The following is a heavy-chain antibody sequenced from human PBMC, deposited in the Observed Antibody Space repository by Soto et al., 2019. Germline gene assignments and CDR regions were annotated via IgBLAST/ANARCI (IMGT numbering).Heavy chain of an antibody. Sequence: EVQVLESGGGLVQPGGSLRLSCEGSGFTVSSHAMTWIRQAPGKGPEWVSTITADGGTYYADSVKGRFAMSRDTSESTRYLQMISLGAEDTAAYYCAPHVSCSGGSCQYDAFAIRGQGTMVTVSS. CDR2: ITADGGT. J-gene: IGHJ3*02. CDR3: APHVSCSGGSCQYDAFAI. D-gene: IGHD2-15*01. CDR1: GFTVSSHA. V-gene: IGHV3-23*01.